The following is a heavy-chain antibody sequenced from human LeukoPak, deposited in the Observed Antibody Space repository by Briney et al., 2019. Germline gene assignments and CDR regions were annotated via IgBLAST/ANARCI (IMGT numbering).Heavy chain of an antibody. V-gene: IGHV3-30*02. CDR2: IFYDGSKK. Sequence: GGSLRLSCAASGFTFSSFGMHWVRQAPGKGLEWVAVIFYDGSKKYYADSVKGRFTISRDNSKNTLYLQMNSLRAEDTAVYYCAKDLMATSFFDPWGQGTLVTVSS. CDR3: AKDLMATSFFDP. D-gene: IGHD5-24*01. J-gene: IGHJ5*02. CDR1: GFTFSSFG.